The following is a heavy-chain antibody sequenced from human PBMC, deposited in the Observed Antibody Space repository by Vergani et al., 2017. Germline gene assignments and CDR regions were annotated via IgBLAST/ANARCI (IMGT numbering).Heavy chain of an antibody. CDR3: ARGNFLKYYYGSGSHRPKGAFDI. V-gene: IGHV4-34*01. D-gene: IGHD3-10*01. CDR2: INHSGST. J-gene: IGHJ3*02. CDR1: GGSFSGYY. Sequence: QVQLQQWGAGLLKPSETLSLTCAVYGGSFSGYYWSWIRQPPGKGLEWIGEINHSGSTNYNPSLKSRVTISVDTSKNPFSLKLSSVTAADTAVYYCARGNFLKYYYGSGSHRPKGAFDIWGQGTMVTVSS.